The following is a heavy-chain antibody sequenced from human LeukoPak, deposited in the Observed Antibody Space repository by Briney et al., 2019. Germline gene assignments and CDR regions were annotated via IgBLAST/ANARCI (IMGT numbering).Heavy chain of an antibody. CDR3: TRLSYYGSGNP. Sequence: GGSLRLSCAASGFTFSGSAMHWVRQASGKGLEGVGRIRSKANSYATAYAASVKGRFTISRDDSKNTAYLQMNSLKAEDTAVYYCTRLSYYGSGNPWGQGTLVTVSS. V-gene: IGHV3-73*01. CDR2: IRSKANSYAT. CDR1: GFTFSGSA. J-gene: IGHJ5*02. D-gene: IGHD3-10*01.